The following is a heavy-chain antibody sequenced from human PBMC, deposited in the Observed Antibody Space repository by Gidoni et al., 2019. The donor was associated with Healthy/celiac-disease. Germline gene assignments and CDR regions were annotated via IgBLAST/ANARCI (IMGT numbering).Heavy chain of an antibody. V-gene: IGHV3-21*01. CDR1: GFTFSSYS. D-gene: IGHD2-2*01. Sequence: EVQLVESGGGLVKPGGSVRLSCAASGFTFSSYSMNWVRQAPGKGLEWVSSISSSSSYIYYADSVKGRFTISRDNAKNSLYLQMNSLRAEDTAVYYCARGGIVVVPAARGNWFDPWGQGTLVTVSS. J-gene: IGHJ5*02. CDR2: ISSSSSYI. CDR3: ARGGIVVVPAARGNWFDP.